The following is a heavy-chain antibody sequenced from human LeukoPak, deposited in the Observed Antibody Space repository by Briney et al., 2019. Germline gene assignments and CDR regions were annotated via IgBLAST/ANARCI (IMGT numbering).Heavy chain of an antibody. CDR2: MRYDGNDR. CDR1: GFSLSSYG. Sequence: PGESLRLSCVVSGFSLSSYGMYWVRQAPGKGLEWVTFMRYDGNDRYYAHPVRGRFTIFRDKSKNTLYLQMNSLRVEDTAVYYCPKDGGKLHSYYMDVWGKGTTVTISS. V-gene: IGHV3-30*02. J-gene: IGHJ6*03. D-gene: IGHD4-23*01. CDR3: PKDGGKLHSYYMDV.